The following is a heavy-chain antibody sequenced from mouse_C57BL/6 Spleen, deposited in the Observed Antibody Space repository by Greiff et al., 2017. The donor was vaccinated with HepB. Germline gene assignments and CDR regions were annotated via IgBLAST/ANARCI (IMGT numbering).Heavy chain of an antibody. V-gene: IGHV5-4*01. J-gene: IGHJ4*01. Sequence: VQLKESGGGLVKPGGSLKLSCAASGFTFSSYAMSWVRQTPEKRLEWVATISDGGSYTYYPDNVKGRFTISRDNAKNNLYLQMSHLKSEDTAIYYCARGGGGYAMDYWGQGTSVTVSS. CDR2: ISDGGSYT. CDR1: GFTFSSYA. D-gene: IGHD1-1*02. CDR3: ARGGGGYAMDY.